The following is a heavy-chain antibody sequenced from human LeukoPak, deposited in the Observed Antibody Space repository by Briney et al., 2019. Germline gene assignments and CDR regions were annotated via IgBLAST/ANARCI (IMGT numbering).Heavy chain of an antibody. CDR3: ARLAASSCNFDY. CDR2: IYHSGST. J-gene: IGHJ4*02. Sequence: SSETLSLTCAVSGYSISSGYYWGWIRQPPGKGLEWIGSIYHSGSTYYNPSLKSRVTISVDTSKNQFSLKLSSVTAADTAVYYCARLAASSCNFDYWGQGTLVTVSS. D-gene: IGHD2-2*01. CDR1: GYSISSGYY. V-gene: IGHV4-38-2*01.